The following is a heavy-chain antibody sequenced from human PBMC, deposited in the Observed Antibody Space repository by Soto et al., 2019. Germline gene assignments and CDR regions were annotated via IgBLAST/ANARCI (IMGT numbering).Heavy chain of an antibody. CDR1: GGSISSSSYY. CDR2: IYYSGST. Sequence: SETLSLTCTVSGGSISSSSYYWGWIRQPPGKGLEWIGSIYYSGSTYYNPSLKSRVTISVDTSKNQFSLKLSSVTAADTAVYYCARRVVVVAATPSSEQFDPWGQGTLVTVSS. D-gene: IGHD2-15*01. CDR3: ARRVVVVAATPSSEQFDP. J-gene: IGHJ5*02. V-gene: IGHV4-39*01.